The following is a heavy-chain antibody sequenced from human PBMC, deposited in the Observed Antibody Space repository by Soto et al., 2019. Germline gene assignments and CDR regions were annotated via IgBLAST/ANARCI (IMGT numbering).Heavy chain of an antibody. D-gene: IGHD2-15*01. J-gene: IGHJ4*02. CDR1: VFIFSIYA. CDR3: AKLFLPQWWYPDY. V-gene: IGHV3-23*01. CDR2: VSASGGTT. Sequence: GGSLRVSCASSVFIFSIYAMCWVRQAPGKGLEWVSSVSASGGTTNYADSVNGRFTISRDNDNNTLFLQMNSLRAEDTAVYYCAKLFLPQWWYPDYWGQGALVTV.